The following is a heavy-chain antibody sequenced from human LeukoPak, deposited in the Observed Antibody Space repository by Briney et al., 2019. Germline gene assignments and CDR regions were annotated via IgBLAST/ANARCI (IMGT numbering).Heavy chain of an antibody. J-gene: IGHJ4*02. CDR2: IYPDESNI. CDR3: ARPPSRGYSSSFEY. V-gene: IGHV5-51*01. D-gene: IGHD2-2*03. CDR1: GYGFPTYW. Sequence: GESLKISCKGSGYGFPTYWIAWVRQMPGKGLEWMGIIYPDESNIRYSPSFQGQVTISADKSISTAYLQWSSLKASDTAMYYCARPPSRGYSSSFEYWGQGTLVTVSS.